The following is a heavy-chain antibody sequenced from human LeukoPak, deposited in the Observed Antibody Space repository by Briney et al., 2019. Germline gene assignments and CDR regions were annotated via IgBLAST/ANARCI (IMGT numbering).Heavy chain of an antibody. V-gene: IGHV4-59*08. D-gene: IGHD3-22*01. CDR1: GGSISSYY. Sequence: SETLSLTCTVSGGSISSYYWSWIRQPPGKGLEWIGYIYYSGSTNYNPSLKSRVTISVDTSEKQFSLKLSSVTAADTAVYYCARSSGYHLDYWGQGILVTVSS. J-gene: IGHJ4*02. CDR2: IYYSGST. CDR3: ARSSGYHLDY.